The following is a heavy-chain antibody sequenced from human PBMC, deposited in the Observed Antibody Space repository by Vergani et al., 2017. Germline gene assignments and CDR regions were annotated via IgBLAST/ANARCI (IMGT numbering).Heavy chain of an antibody. V-gene: IGHV4-59*01. CDR1: GGSLSGYY. Sequence: QVQLQESGPGLVRPSETLSLTCTVSGGSLSGYYWNWIRQTPGAGLEWIGYVEDSGYFNYNPSLKTRVSMSSDTSNNQFSLMLSSLTVADTAVYYCARSIVSRNPPDYFDNWGQGTLVTVSA. CDR3: ARSIVSRNPPDYFDN. J-gene: IGHJ4*02. D-gene: IGHD1-14*01. CDR2: VEDSGYF.